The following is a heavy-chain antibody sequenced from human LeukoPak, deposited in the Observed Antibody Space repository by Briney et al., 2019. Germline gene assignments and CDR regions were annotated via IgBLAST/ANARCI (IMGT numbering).Heavy chain of an antibody. Sequence: PSETLSLTCIVSGGSIRNYYWSWIRQPPEKGLEWIGNIHISGGTNYNPSLKSRVTMSVDTSKNEFFLKLRSLIVADTAVYYCARSYDTGGYYHAFDIWGQGTMVTVSS. CDR1: GGSIRNYY. CDR3: ARSYDTGGYYHAFDI. V-gene: IGHV4-4*09. J-gene: IGHJ3*02. D-gene: IGHD3-22*01. CDR2: IHISGGT.